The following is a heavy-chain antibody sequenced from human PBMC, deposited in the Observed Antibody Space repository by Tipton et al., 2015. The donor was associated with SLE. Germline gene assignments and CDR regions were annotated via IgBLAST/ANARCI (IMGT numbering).Heavy chain of an antibody. V-gene: IGHV4-39*07. CDR2: IYYSGST. Sequence: TLSLTCTVSGGSISSSSYYWGWIRQPPGKGLEWIGSIYYSGSTYYNPSLKSRVTISVDTSKNRFSLKLSSVTAADTAVYYCAREIIAAAGRGAFDIWGQGTMVTVSS. CDR1: GGSISSSSYY. J-gene: IGHJ3*02. D-gene: IGHD6-13*01. CDR3: AREIIAAAGRGAFDI.